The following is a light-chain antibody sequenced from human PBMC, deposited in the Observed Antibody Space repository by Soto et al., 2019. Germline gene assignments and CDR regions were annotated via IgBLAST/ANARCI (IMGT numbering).Light chain of an antibody. CDR3: AAWDDSLNGYV. J-gene: IGLJ1*01. Sequence: QSVLTQPPSASGAPGQRVTSSCSGSSSNIGSNTVNWYQQLPGTAPKLLIYSSNQRPSGVPDRFSGSKSGTSASLAISGLQSEDEADYYCAAWDDSLNGYVLGTGTKVTVL. V-gene: IGLV1-44*01. CDR1: SSNIGSNT. CDR2: SSN.